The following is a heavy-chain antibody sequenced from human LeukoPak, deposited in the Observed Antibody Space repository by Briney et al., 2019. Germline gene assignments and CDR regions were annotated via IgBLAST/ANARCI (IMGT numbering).Heavy chain of an antibody. V-gene: IGHV3-23*01. J-gene: IGHJ4*02. CDR1: GFTFSSYA. CDR3: AKSPTYDFWSGYYNFDY. D-gene: IGHD3-3*01. CDR2: ISGSGGST. Sequence: GGSLRLSCAASGFTFSSYAMSWVRQAPGKGLEWVSAISGSGGSTYYADSVKGRFTISRDNSKNTLYLQMNSLRAEDTAVYYCAKSPTYDFWSGYYNFDYWGQGTLVTVSS.